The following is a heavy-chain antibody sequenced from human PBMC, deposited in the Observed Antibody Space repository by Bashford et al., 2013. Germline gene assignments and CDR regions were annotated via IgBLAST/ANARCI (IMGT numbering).Heavy chain of an antibody. D-gene: IGHD2-2*01. CDR3: ARGSFESADIVVVPAETQYYYMDV. V-gene: IGHV4-59*12. J-gene: IGHJ6*03. CDR2: IYYSGST. Sequence: SSETLSLTCTVSGGSISSYYWSWIRQPPGKGLEWIGYIYYSGSTNYNPSLKSRVTISVDTSKNQFSLKLSSVTAADTAVYYCARGSFESADIVVVPAETQYYYMDVWGQRDHGHRLL. CDR1: GGSISSYY.